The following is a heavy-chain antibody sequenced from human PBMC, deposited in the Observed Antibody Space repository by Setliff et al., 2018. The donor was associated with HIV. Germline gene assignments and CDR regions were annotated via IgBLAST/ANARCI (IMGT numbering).Heavy chain of an antibody. J-gene: IGHJ6*03. CDR2: MNPNSGNT. V-gene: IGHV1-8*02. D-gene: IGHD3-22*01. CDR1: GYTFSSYD. CDR3: ARARRDSYDRGRRNHYYIDV. Sequence: ASVKVSCKASGYTFSSYDINWVRQATGQGLEWMGWMNPNSGNTGYAQKFQGRVTMTRDTSISTANMERNNLKFEDTAVYYCARARRDSYDRGRRNHYYIDVWGKGTTVTVSS.